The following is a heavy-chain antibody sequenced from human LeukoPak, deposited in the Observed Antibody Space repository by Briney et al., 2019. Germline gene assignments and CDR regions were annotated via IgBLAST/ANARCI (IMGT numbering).Heavy chain of an antibody. Sequence: GGSLRLSCAASGFTFDDYAMHWVRQAPGKGLEWVSGISWNSGSIGYAASVKGRFTISRDNAKNSLYLQMNSLRAEDTALYYCAKDIGARPWARFDYWGQGILVTVSS. V-gene: IGHV3-9*01. J-gene: IGHJ4*02. CDR2: ISWNSGSI. CDR1: GFTFDDYA. CDR3: AKDIGARPWARFDY.